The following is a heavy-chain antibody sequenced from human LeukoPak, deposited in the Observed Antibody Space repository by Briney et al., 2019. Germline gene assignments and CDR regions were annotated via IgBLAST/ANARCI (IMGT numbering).Heavy chain of an antibody. V-gene: IGHV3-74*01. CDR3: VRDNAYKFDY. Sequence: GGSLRLSCAVSGFTFSSYWRNWVRQVPGKGLVWVSHINTFGTTATYADSVKGRFTISRDNANNTLYLQMNSLRVEDTAVYYCVRDNAYKFDYWGQGTLVTVSS. J-gene: IGHJ4*02. CDR2: INTFGTTA. CDR1: GFTFSSYW. D-gene: IGHD5-24*01.